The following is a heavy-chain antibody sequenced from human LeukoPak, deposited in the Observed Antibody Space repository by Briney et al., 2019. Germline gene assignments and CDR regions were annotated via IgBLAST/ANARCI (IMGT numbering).Heavy chain of an antibody. CDR2: ISSSSSYI. Sequence: PGGSLRLSCADSGFTFSAYTMNWVRRAPGKGLEWVSSISSSSSYIYYADSVKGRFTISRDNAKNSLYLQMHSLRADETAVYNCARSREPQYYYDSGGYADGFDIWGQGTMVTVSS. CDR3: ARSREPQYYYDSGGYADGFDI. V-gene: IGHV3-21*01. D-gene: IGHD3-22*01. CDR1: GFTFSAYT. J-gene: IGHJ3*02.